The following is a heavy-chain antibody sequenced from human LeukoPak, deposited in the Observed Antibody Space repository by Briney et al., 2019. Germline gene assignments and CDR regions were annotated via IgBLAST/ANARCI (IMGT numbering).Heavy chain of an antibody. CDR2: IKSKTDGGTT. J-gene: IGHJ4*02. CDR3: TTDRGYCTNGVRRRRPY. D-gene: IGHD2-8*01. V-gene: IGHV3-15*01. Sequence: PGGSLRLSCAASGFTFSNAWMSWVRQAPGKGLEWVGRIKSKTDGGTTDYAAPVKGRFTISRDDSKNTLYLQMNSLKTEDTAVYYCTTDRGYCTNGVRRRRPYWGQGTLVTVSS. CDR1: GFTFSNAW.